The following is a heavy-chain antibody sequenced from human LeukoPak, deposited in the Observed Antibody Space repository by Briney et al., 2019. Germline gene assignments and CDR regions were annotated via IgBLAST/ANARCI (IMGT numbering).Heavy chain of an antibody. V-gene: IGHV3-30*18. Sequence: GRSLRLSCAASGFTFSSYGKHWVRQAPGKGLEWVAVISYDGSNKYYADSVKGRFTISRDNSKNTLYLQMNSLRAEDTAVYYCAKDVVVVPAAMGPADMGSLDYWAREPWSPSPQ. CDR1: GFTFSSYG. D-gene: IGHD2-2*01. J-gene: IGHJ4*02. CDR2: ISYDGSNK. CDR3: AKDVVVVPAAMGPADMGSLDY.